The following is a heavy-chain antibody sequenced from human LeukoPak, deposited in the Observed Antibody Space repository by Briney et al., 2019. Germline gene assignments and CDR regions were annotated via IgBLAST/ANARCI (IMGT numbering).Heavy chain of an antibody. Sequence: PGGTLRLSCAASGFTFSSYSMNWVRQAPGKGPEWVSSISSSSSYIYYADSVKGRFTISRDNAKNSLYLQMNSLRAEDTAVYYCARGGSYSYGTTYWGQGTLVTVSS. J-gene: IGHJ4*02. V-gene: IGHV3-21*01. CDR3: ARGGSYSYGTTY. CDR2: ISSSSSYI. D-gene: IGHD5-18*01. CDR1: GFTFSSYS.